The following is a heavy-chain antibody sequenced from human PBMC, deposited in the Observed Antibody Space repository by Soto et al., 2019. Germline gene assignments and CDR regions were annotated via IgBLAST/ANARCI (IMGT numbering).Heavy chain of an antibody. CDR1: GGSISSYY. Sequence: SETLSLTCTASGGSISSYYWSWIRQPPGKGLEWIGYIYYSGSTNYNPSLKSRVTISVDTSKNQFSLKLSSVTAADTAVYYCARVRSPPITIFGVVTPGYFDYWGQGTLVTVSS. D-gene: IGHD3-3*01. CDR3: ARVRSPPITIFGVVTPGYFDY. CDR2: IYYSGST. V-gene: IGHV4-59*01. J-gene: IGHJ4*02.